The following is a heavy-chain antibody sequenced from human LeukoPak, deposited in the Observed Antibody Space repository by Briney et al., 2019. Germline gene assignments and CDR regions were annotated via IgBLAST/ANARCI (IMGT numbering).Heavy chain of an antibody. J-gene: IGHJ6*03. CDR2: ISGSGGST. CDR1: GFTFSSSA. V-gene: IGHV3-23*01. CDR3: AKSGVVPAAIWVGSYYYMDA. D-gene: IGHD2-2*01. Sequence: PGGSMRLSCAASGFTFSSSAMTWVRQAPGKGLEWVSAISGSGGSTYYADSVKGRFTISRDNSKNTLYLQMNSLRAEDTAVYYCAKSGVVPAAIWVGSYYYMDAWGKGTTVTISS.